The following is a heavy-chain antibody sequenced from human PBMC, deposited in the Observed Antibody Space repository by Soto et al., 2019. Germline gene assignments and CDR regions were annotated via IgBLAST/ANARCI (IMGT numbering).Heavy chain of an antibody. J-gene: IGHJ5*02. Sequence: QVQLVESGGGLAKPGGSLRLSCAASGFTFIDYYMGWIRQTPGKGLEWLGYIHYSGGATYSPSYNPSLKSRIAISVDTSKRLFSLKLTSVSAADTAVYYCARVPTYYQDSIGYQPFHPWGQGTLVTVSS. D-gene: IGHD3-22*01. V-gene: IGHV4-30-4*01. CDR3: ARVPTYYQDSIGYQPFHP. CDR1: GFTFIDYY. CDR2: IHYSGGATYSP.